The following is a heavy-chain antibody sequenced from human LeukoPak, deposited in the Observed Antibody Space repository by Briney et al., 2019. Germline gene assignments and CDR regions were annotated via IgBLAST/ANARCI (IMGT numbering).Heavy chain of an antibody. CDR2: IIPIFGTA. CDR3: ARGDGYYFDY. D-gene: IGHD5-24*01. CDR1: GGTFSSYA. V-gene: IGHV1-69*05. J-gene: IGHJ4*02. Sequence: SVKVSCKASGGTFSSYAISWVRQAPGQGLEWMGGIIPIFGTANYAQKFQGRVTITTDESTSTAYMELSRLRSDDTAVYYCARGDGYYFDYWGQGTLVTVSS.